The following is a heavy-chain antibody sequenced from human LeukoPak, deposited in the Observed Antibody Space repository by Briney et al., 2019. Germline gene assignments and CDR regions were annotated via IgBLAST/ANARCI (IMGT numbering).Heavy chain of an antibody. CDR2: ITWNSGSI. CDR3: AKDIWFRRRGATGLDY. V-gene: IGHV3-9*01. Sequence: GGSLRLSCVASGFTFYDYAMHWGRQVPGKGLEWVAGITWNSGSIGYADSAKGRFTISRDNAKNSLYLQMNSLGVEDTAFYYCAKDIWFRRRGATGLDYWGQGALVTVSS. CDR1: GFTFYDYA. J-gene: IGHJ4*02. D-gene: IGHD1-26*01.